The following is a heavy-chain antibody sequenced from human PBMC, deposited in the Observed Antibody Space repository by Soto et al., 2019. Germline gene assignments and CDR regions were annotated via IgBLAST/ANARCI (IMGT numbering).Heavy chain of an antibody. CDR1: GYTFSSFG. Sequence: GGSVKVSCKASGYTFSSFGINWVRQAPGQGLEWMGWNSAYNGNTNYAQKLQGRVTMTTDTSTSTAYMELRSLRSDDTAVYYCARVGNGQDVWGQGTTVTVSS. V-gene: IGHV1-18*01. D-gene: IGHD7-27*01. CDR2: NSAYNGNT. CDR3: ARVGNGQDV. J-gene: IGHJ6*02.